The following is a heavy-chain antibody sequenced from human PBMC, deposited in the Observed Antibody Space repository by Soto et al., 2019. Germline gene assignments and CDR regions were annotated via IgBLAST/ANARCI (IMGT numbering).Heavy chain of an antibody. CDR2: ISSSSSYI. CDR3: AREGGTYYDILTGSGHYYYYGMDV. V-gene: IGHV3-21*01. CDR1: GFTFSSYS. J-gene: IGHJ6*02. Sequence: GGSLRLSCAASGFTFSSYSMNWVRQAPGKGLEWVSSISSSSSYIYYADSVKGRFTISRDNAKNSLYLQMNSLRAEDTAVYYRAREGGTYYDILTGSGHYYYYGMDVWGQGTTVTVSS. D-gene: IGHD3-9*01.